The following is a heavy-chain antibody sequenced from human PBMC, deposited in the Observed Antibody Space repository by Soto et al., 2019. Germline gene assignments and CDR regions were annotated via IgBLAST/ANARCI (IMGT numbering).Heavy chain of an antibody. CDR1: GGSVSSGSYY. Sequence: SETLSLTXTVSGGSVSSGSYYWSWIRQPPGKGLEWIGYIYYSGSTNYNPSLKSRVTISVDTSKNQFSLKLSSVTAADTAVYYRAREAYSSSRGYYGMDVWGQGTTVTVSS. CDR2: IYYSGST. D-gene: IGHD6-6*01. CDR3: AREAYSSSRGYYGMDV. J-gene: IGHJ6*02. V-gene: IGHV4-61*01.